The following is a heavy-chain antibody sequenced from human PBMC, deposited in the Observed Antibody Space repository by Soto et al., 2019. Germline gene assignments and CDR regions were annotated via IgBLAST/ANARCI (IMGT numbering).Heavy chain of an antibody. V-gene: IGHV1-18*04. CDR2: ISAKNGNT. CDR1: GYNLPTYT. D-gene: IGHD3-22*01. CDR3: ASGYFDHFFDF. J-gene: IGHJ4*02. Sequence: QVHLVQSGGEVKKPGASVIVSCKTSGYNLPTYTINWVRQAPGHGLEWIGWISAKNGNTDYPRKFQGRVTVTMDTSTNTPYMEVRNLKSGDTAVYYCASGYFDHFFDFWGQGTLGNRSS.